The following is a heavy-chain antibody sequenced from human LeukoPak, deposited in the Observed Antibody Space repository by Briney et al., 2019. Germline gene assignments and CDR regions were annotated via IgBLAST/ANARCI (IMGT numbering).Heavy chain of an antibody. CDR3: ARVRGSYFPVFDY. D-gene: IGHD1-26*01. V-gene: IGHV3-48*03. CDR2: ISSSGSTI. J-gene: IGHJ4*02. CDR1: GFTFSSYE. Sequence: PGGSLRLSCAASGFTFSSYEMNWVRQAPGKGLEWVSYISSSGSTIYYADSVKGRFTISRDNAKNSLYLQMNSLRAEDTAVYYCARVRGSYFPVFDYWGQGTLVTVSS.